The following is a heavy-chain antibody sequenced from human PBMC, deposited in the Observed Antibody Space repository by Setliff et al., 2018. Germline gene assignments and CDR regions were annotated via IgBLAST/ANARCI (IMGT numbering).Heavy chain of an antibody. J-gene: IGHJ6*03. CDR2: IHSSGSA. CDR3: ARDWEITVVREVTQYYYYMDI. V-gene: IGHV4-61*09. CDR1: GASISSGSYY. Sequence: PSETLSLTCTVSGASISSGSYYWSWIRQPAGKGLEWIGHIHSSGSANYNSSLESRLTMPLDPSKKQFSLKLRSVTAADTAVYYCARDWEITVVREVTQYYYYMDIWGKGNAVTVSS. D-gene: IGHD3-10*01.